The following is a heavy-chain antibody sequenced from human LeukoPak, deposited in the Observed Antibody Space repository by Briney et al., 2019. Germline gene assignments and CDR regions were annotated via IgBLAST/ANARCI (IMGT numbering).Heavy chain of an antibody. D-gene: IGHD3-16*01. CDR3: AREETRYDYAWGSSGAFDI. CDR1: GDSVSSNSAA. J-gene: IGHJ3*02. Sequence: SQTLSLTCAISGDSVSSNSAAWNWIRQSPSRGLEWLGRTYYRSKWYNDYAVSVKSRITINPDTSKNQFSLQLNSVTPEDTAVYYCAREETRYDYAWGSSGAFDIWGQGTMVTVSS. V-gene: IGHV6-1*01. CDR2: TYYRSKWYN.